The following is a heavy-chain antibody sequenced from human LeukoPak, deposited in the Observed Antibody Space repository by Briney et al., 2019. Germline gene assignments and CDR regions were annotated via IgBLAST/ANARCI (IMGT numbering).Heavy chain of an antibody. Sequence: GGSLRLSCAASGLTVTSNYMSWVRQAPGKGLEWVSVIYTGVTTYYADSVKGRFTLSRDNSQNTLYLQMISLRAEDTAVYYCARFGSGRYYLDYWGQGTLVTVSS. CDR3: ARFGSGRYYLDY. J-gene: IGHJ4*02. CDR2: IYTGVTT. D-gene: IGHD6-19*01. V-gene: IGHV3-66*01. CDR1: GLTVTSNY.